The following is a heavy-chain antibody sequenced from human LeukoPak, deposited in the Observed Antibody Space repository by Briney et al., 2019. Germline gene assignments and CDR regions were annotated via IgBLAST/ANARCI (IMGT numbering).Heavy chain of an antibody. V-gene: IGHV1-18*01. CDR3: ATQYSSGWYMDY. CDR1: GYTFTSYG. D-gene: IGHD6-19*01. J-gene: IGHJ4*02. CDR2: ISAYNGNT. Sequence: GASVKVSRKASGYTFTSYGISWVRQAPGQGLEWMGWISAYNGNTNYAQKLQGRVTMTTDTSTSTAYMELRSLRSDDTAVYYCATQYSSGWYMDYWGQGTLVTVSS.